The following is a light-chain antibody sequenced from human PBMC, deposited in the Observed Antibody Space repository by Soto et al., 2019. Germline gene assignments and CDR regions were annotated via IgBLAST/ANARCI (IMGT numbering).Light chain of an antibody. CDR1: SSNIGNNY. J-gene: IGLJ2*01. Sequence: QSVLTQPPSVSAAPGQKVTISCSGSSSNIGNNYVSWYQQLPGTAPKLLIYDNNQRPSRIPDRFSGSKSGTSATLGITGLQTGDEADYYCGTWDSSLTAEVFGGGTKLTVL. CDR2: DNN. CDR3: GTWDSSLTAEV. V-gene: IGLV1-51*01.